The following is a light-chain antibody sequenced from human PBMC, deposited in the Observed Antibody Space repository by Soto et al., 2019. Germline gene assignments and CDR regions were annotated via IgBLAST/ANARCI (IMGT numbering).Light chain of an antibody. CDR1: SSNVGGYHY. V-gene: IGLV2-14*01. Sequence: QSALTQPASVSGSPGQSITISCTGTSSNVGGYHYVSWYQQHPGKAPKLMIYEVSNRPSGVSNRFSGSKSGNTASLTISGLQPEDETDYYCSSYTSSNTLVFGTGTKVTVL. CDR2: EVS. CDR3: SSYTSSNTLV. J-gene: IGLJ1*01.